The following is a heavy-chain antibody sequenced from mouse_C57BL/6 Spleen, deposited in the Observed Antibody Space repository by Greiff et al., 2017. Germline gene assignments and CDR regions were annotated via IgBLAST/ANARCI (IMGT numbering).Heavy chain of an antibody. J-gene: IGHJ3*01. V-gene: IGHV1-55*01. CDR1: GYTFTSYW. D-gene: IGHD1-1*01. CDR3: ARNYYGISYVWFAY. CDR2: IYPGSGST. Sequence: VQLQQPGAELVKPGASVKMSCKASGYTFTSYWITWVKQRPGQGLEWIGDIYPGSGSTNYNEKFKSKATLTVDTSSSTAYMQLSSLTSEDSAVYSCARNYYGISYVWFAYWGQGTLVTVSA.